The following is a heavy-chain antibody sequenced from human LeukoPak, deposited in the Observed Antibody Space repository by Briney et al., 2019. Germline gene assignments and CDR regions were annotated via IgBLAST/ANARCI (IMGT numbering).Heavy chain of an antibody. J-gene: IGHJ4*02. D-gene: IGHD2-21*01. Sequence: PGGSLRLSCAASGFTFSSFAMSWIRQAPGKGLEWVSSIDKIGVGTYYADSVRGRFTISRDNSKNTLFLQMNSLRAEDSAVYYCAKDYVVGPIDYWGREPWSPSPQ. CDR1: GFTFSSFA. CDR3: AKDYVVGPIDY. CDR2: IDKIGVGT. V-gene: IGHV3-23*01.